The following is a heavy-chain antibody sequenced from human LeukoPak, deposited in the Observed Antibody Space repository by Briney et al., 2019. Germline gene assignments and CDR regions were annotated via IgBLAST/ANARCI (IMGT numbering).Heavy chain of an antibody. J-gene: IGHJ4*02. CDR3: ARLSSGWFFDY. V-gene: IGHV3-48*01. CDR2: ISSSSSTI. CDR1: GFTFSSYS. D-gene: IGHD6-19*01. Sequence: PGGSLRLSCAASGFTFSSYSMNWVRQAPGKGLEWVSYISSSSSTIYSADSVKGRFTISRDNAKNSLYLQMNSLRAEDTAVYCCARLSSGWFFDYWGQGTLVTVSS.